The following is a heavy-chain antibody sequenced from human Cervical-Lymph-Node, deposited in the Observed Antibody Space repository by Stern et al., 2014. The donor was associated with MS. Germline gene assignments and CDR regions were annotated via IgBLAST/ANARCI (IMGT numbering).Heavy chain of an antibody. CDR3: ARGRARTMMAPRGAFDI. D-gene: IGHD5-24*01. Sequence: VQLVQSGAEVRKSGESLQISCKASGFPFTIYWIAWVRQMPGKGLQWMGVIYPGDSDTRYSPSFQGQVTIPADKSANPAYMQGSSLRASDTAIYYCARGRARTMMAPRGAFDIWGQGTMVTVSS. V-gene: IGHV5-51*01. J-gene: IGHJ3*02. CDR2: IYPGDSDT. CDR1: GFPFTIYW.